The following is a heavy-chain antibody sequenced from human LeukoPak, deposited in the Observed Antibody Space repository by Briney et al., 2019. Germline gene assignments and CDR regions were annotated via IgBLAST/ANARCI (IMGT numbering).Heavy chain of an antibody. D-gene: IGHD2-15*01. CDR2: INWGGAST. CDR1: GFIFDDYT. CDR3: AKDSPIYCSGGSCPTDY. V-gene: IGHV3-43*01. J-gene: IGHJ4*03. Sequence: GGSLRLSCVASGFIFDDYTMHWVRPVPGKGLEWVSLINWGGASTYYAKSVKGRFIVARDNSKNVLYLQMNSLRTDDSAIYYCAKDSPIYCSGGSCPTDYWGQGTTVTVSS.